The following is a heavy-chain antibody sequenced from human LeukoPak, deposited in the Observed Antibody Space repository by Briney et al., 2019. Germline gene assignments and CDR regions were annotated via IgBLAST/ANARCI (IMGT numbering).Heavy chain of an antibody. CDR1: GYTFTSYD. CDR3: ARDAGYCSSTSSYAPFDP. D-gene: IGHD2-2*01. Sequence: ASVKVSCKASGYTFTSYDINWVRQATGQGLEWMGWMNPNSGNTGYAQKFQGRVTMTRNTSISTAYMELSSLRSEDTAVYYCARDAGYCSSTSSYAPFDPWGQGTLVTVSS. J-gene: IGHJ5*02. V-gene: IGHV1-8*01. CDR2: MNPNSGNT.